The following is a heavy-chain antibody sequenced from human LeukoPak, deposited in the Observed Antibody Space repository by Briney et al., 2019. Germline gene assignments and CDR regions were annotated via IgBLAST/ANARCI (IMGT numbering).Heavy chain of an antibody. V-gene: IGHV3-30*04. CDR1: GFTFSSYA. D-gene: IGHD3-10*01. Sequence: GGSLRLSCAASGFTFSSYAMHWVRQAPGRGLEWVAVISYDGSNKYYADSVKGRFTISRDNSKNTLYLQMNSLRAEDTAVYYCARGARFGEFVGYWGQGTLVTVSS. CDR2: ISYDGSNK. CDR3: ARGARFGEFVGY. J-gene: IGHJ4*02.